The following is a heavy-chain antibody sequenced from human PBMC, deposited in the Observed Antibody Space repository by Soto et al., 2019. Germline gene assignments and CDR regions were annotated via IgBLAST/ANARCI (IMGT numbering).Heavy chain of an antibody. D-gene: IGHD1-26*01. CDR2: INHSGST. V-gene: IGHV4-34*01. Sequence: SETLSLTCAVYGGSFSGYYWNWIRQPPGKGLEWIGEINHSGSTNYNPDTSKNQFSLQLNSVTPEDTAVYYCAREGGNRYYYYGMDVWGQGTTVTVSS. CDR1: GGSFSGYY. J-gene: IGHJ6*02. CDR3: AREGGNRYYYYGMDV.